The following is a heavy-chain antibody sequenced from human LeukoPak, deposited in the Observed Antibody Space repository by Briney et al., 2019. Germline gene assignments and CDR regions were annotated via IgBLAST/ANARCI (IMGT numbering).Heavy chain of an antibody. J-gene: IGHJ4*02. Sequence: SETLSLTCSVSGGSLRSHYWSWIRQPPGKGLELIGHIHDTGSTFYNPTLRGRVNISLDTSNNQFSLKLTSMTAADTAVCYCARFSSGCSTSSCYLTYWGQGTLVTVS. D-gene: IGHD2-2*01. CDR3: ARFSSGCSTSSCYLTY. V-gene: IGHV4-59*11. CDR1: GGSLRSHY. CDR2: IHDTGST.